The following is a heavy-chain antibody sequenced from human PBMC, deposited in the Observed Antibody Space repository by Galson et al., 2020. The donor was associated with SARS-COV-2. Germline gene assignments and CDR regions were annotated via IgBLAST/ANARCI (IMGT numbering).Heavy chain of an antibody. CDR3: ARGLHTYYDFWSGYYDAEYFQH. CDR2: IYYSGST. CDR1: GGSISSYY. D-gene: IGHD3-3*01. Sequence: SETLSLTCTVSGGSISSYYWSWIRQPPGKGLEWIGYIYYSGSTNYNPSPKRQVTISVDTSKNQFPLKLSSVTAADTAVYYWARGLHTYYDFWSGYYDAEYFQHWGQGTLVTVSS. J-gene: IGHJ1*01. V-gene: IGHV4-59*01.